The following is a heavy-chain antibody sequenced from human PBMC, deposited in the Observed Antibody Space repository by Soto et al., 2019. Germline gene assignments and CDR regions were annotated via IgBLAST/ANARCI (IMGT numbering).Heavy chain of an antibody. V-gene: IGHV3-30*03. D-gene: IGHD6-13*01. CDR1: GFTFSSYG. CDR3: ARKGYGGRWSLDY. Sequence: VQLVESGGGVVQPGRSLRRSCAASGFTFSSYGMHWARQAPGEGLEWVAVISYDGNRKYYADSVKGRFTISRDFSKNTVDLHMNSLRVEDTAVYFCARKGYGGRWSLDYWGQGILVTVSS. CDR2: ISYDGNRK. J-gene: IGHJ4*02.